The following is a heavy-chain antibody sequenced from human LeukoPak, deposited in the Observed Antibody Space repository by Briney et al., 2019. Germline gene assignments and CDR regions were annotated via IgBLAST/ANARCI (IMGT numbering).Heavy chain of an antibody. V-gene: IGHV3-74*01. Sequence: GGSLRLSCAASGFTFSKYWMLWVRQAPGKGLECVSRINTDGTVTTYADSVKGRFTVSRDNADNTMFLQMNSVRDEDTAVYYCATKQWLAPPPDSWGQGTPVTVSS. CDR1: GFTFSKYW. J-gene: IGHJ4*02. CDR3: ATKQWLAPPPDS. CDR2: INTDGTVT. D-gene: IGHD6-19*01.